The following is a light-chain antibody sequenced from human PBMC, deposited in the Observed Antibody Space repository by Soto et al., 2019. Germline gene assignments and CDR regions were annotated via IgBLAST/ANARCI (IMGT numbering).Light chain of an antibody. CDR3: MLYLGSAIWV. V-gene: IGLV8-61*01. CDR1: SGSVSTTNY. J-gene: IGLJ3*02. Sequence: QAVVTQEPSFSVSPGGTVTLTCGLSSGSVSTTNYPSWYQPTPGQAPRTLIYSTNTRSSGVPDRFSGSILGNKAALTITGAQADDESDYYCMLYLGSAIWVFGGGTKLTVL. CDR2: STN.